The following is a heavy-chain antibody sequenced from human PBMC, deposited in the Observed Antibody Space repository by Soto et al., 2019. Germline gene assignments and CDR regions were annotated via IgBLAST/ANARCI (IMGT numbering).Heavy chain of an antibody. Sequence: ASVQVSCKASGYTFTGYYLHWLQQAPGQGLEWMGWINPNSGGTNYAQKFQGWVTMTRDTSISTDYMELSRLISDDTAVYYCARDARGDEAPMDYWGQGTLVTFAS. J-gene: IGHJ4*02. CDR1: GYTFTGYY. CDR3: ARDARGDEAPMDY. V-gene: IGHV1-2*04. D-gene: IGHD3-10*01. CDR2: INPNSGGT.